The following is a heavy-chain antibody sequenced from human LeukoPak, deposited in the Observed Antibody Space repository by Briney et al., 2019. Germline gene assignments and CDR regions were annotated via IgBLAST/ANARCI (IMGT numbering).Heavy chain of an antibody. J-gene: IGHJ4*02. D-gene: IGHD4-17*01. CDR3: AREVYGDLLSYFDY. Sequence: PSETLSLTCTVSGGSNSSYYGSWIRQPPGKGLEWIGYIYYSGSTNYNPSLKSRVTISVDTSKNQFSLKLSSVTAARTCVHYCAREVYGDLLSYFDYWGQGTLVTVSS. CDR2: IYYSGST. V-gene: IGHV4-59*01. CDR1: GGSNSSYY.